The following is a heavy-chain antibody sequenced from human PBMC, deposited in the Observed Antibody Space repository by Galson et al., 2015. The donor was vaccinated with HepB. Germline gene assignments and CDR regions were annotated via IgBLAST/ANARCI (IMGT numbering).Heavy chain of an antibody. V-gene: IGHV4-34*01. CDR3: ARWGAYYDSSGIGAHWFDH. Sequence: ETLSLTCAVYGGSFSGYYWSWIRQPPGKGLEWIGEINHSGSTNYNPSLKSRVTTSVDTSKNQFSLKLSSVTAADTAVYYCARWGAYYDSSGIGAHWFDHWGQGTLVTVSS. CDR2: INHSGST. J-gene: IGHJ5*02. CDR1: GGSFSGYY. D-gene: IGHD3-22*01.